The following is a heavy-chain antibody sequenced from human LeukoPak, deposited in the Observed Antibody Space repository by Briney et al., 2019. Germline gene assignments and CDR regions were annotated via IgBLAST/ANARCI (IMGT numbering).Heavy chain of an antibody. Sequence: PSETLSLTCTVSLGSINNYYRSWIRQPAGKGLEWIGRIYKSGTTYYSPSLQSRVTMSIDTSKNQFSLRLSAVTAADTAIYYCARIFGGNSLDHWGQGILVAVSS. CDR3: ARIFGGNSLDH. J-gene: IGHJ4*02. CDR2: IYKSGTT. CDR1: LGSINNYY. V-gene: IGHV4-4*07. D-gene: IGHD4-23*01.